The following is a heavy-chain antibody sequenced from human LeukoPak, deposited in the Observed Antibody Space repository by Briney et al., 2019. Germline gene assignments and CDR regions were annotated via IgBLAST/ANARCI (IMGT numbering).Heavy chain of an antibody. J-gene: IGHJ4*02. Sequence: ASVKVSCKASGYTFTSYGISWVRQAPGEGLEWMGWISGYNGNTNYAQKLQGRVTMTTDTPTSTAYMELRSLRSDDTAVYYCASGGRDGYNFGYRGQGTLVTVSS. V-gene: IGHV1-18*01. CDR2: ISGYNGNT. CDR3: ASGGRDGYNFGY. CDR1: GYTFTSYG. D-gene: IGHD5-24*01.